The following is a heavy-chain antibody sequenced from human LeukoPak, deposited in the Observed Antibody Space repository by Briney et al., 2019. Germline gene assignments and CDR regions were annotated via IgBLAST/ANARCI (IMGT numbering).Heavy chain of an antibody. CDR1: GGTFSSYA. V-gene: IGHV1-69*04. Sequence: GASVKVSCKASGGTFSSYAISWVRQAPGQGLEWMGRIIPILGIANYAQKFQGRVTMTRDTSISTAYMELSRLRSDDTAVYYCARTFTIFGVVIPFGWFDPWGQGTLVTVSS. D-gene: IGHD3-3*01. CDR3: ARTFTIFGVVIPFGWFDP. CDR2: IIPILGIA. J-gene: IGHJ5*02.